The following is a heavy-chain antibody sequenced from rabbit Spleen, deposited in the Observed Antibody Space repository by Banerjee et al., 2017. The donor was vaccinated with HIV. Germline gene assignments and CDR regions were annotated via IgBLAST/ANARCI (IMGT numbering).Heavy chain of an antibody. J-gene: IGHJ4*01. CDR3: ARSDTSSYSYYPL. V-gene: IGHV1S45*01. Sequence: QQQLEESGGGLVKPGGTLTLTCKASGIDFSSGYWICWVRQAPGKGLEWIACIGASSGRTFYASWAKGRFTISKASSTTVTLQMTSLTAADTATHFCARSDTSSYSYYPLWGPGTLVTVS. D-gene: IGHD1-1*01. CDR2: IGASSGRT. CDR1: GIDFSSGYW.